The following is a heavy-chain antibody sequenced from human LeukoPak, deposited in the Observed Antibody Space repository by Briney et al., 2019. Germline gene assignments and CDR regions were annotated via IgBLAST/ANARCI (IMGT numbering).Heavy chain of an antibody. CDR3: ALYPAVDTAMVSWFDP. J-gene: IGHJ5*02. D-gene: IGHD5-18*01. Sequence: GESLKISCKGSGYSFTSYWISWVRQMPGKGLEWMGRIDPSDSYTNYSPSFQGHVTISADKSISTAYLQWSSLKASDTAMYYCALYPAVDTAMVSWFDPWGQGTLVTVSS. CDR1: GYSFTSYW. CDR2: IDPSDSYT. V-gene: IGHV5-10-1*01.